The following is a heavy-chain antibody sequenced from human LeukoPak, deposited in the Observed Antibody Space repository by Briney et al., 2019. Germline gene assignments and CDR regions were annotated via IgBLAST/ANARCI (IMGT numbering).Heavy chain of an antibody. CDR2: ISSNAGST. D-gene: IGHD2-2*01. CDR1: GFTFSNYA. V-gene: IGHV3-64D*06. CDR3: MKGNCRSASCGGAFDI. Sequence: PGGSLRLSCSASGFTFSNYAMDWVRQAPGKGLEYVSLISSNAGSTYSADSVKGRFTISRDKSKNTVYLQMSSLRAEDTAVYYCMKGNCRSASCGGAFDIWGQGTMVTVSS. J-gene: IGHJ3*02.